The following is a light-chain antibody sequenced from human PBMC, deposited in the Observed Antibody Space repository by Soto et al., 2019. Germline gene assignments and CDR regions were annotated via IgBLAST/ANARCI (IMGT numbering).Light chain of an antibody. CDR1: SNDVGGYNY. J-gene: IGLJ1*01. Sequence: QSVLTQPASVSGSPGQSITISCTGTSNDVGGYNYVSWFQQHPGKAPKLLIFEVSNRPSGVSHRFSGSKSGNTASLTISGLHADEEDHYYCSSFKSNSTFVFGSGTKVTV. CDR2: EVS. V-gene: IGLV2-14*01. CDR3: SSFKSNSTFV.